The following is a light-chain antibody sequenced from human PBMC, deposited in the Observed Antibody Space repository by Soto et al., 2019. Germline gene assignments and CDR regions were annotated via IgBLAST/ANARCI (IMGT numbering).Light chain of an antibody. CDR1: SSDVGGYNY. J-gene: IGLJ1*01. CDR3: SSYAGSNNFV. V-gene: IGLV2-8*01. CDR2: EVS. Sequence: QSVLTQPPSASGSPGQSVTISCTGTSSDVGGYNYVSWYQQHPGKAPKLMIYEVSKRPSGVTDRFSGSTSGNTASLTVSGLQAEDEADYYWSSYAGSNNFVWGTGAKVS.